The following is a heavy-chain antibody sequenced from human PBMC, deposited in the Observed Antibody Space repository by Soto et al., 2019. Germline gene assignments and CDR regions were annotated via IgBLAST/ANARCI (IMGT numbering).Heavy chain of an antibody. J-gene: IGHJ6*02. V-gene: IGHV4-30-4*01. CDR1: GGSISSGDYY. CDR3: ARDPYRYDFWSGYYSGYYYGMDV. Sequence: QVQLQESGPGLVKPSQTLSLTCTVSGGSISSGDYYWSWIRQPPGKGLEWIGYIYYSGSTYYNPSLKSRVTISVDTSKNQFSLKLSSVTAADTAVYYCARDPYRYDFWSGYYSGYYYGMDVWGQGTTVTVSS. D-gene: IGHD3-3*01. CDR2: IYYSGST.